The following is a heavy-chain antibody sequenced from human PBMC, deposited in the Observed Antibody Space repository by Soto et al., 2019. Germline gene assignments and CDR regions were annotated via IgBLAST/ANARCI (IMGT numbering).Heavy chain of an antibody. J-gene: IGHJ4*02. CDR3: ARDRGGVARY. Sequence: SAKVCCRASAYTFTGNYMNWVRQAPGQGREWMGWINPNSGGTNYAQKCQGRVTMTRDTSISTAYMELSRLRSDDTAVYYCARDRGGVARYWGQGTLGTVS. V-gene: IGHV1-2*02. CDR1: AYTFTGNY. CDR2: INPNSGGT. D-gene: IGHD3-3*01.